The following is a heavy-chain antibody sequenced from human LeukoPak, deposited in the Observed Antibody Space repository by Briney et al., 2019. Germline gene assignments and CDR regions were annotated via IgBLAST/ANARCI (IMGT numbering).Heavy chain of an antibody. CDR3: AREGAAGTFDY. CDR2: IWYDGSNK. J-gene: IGHJ4*02. CDR1: GFTFSSYG. V-gene: IGHV3-33*01. Sequence: PGRSLRLSCAASGFTFSSYGMHWVRQAPGKGLEWVAVIWYDGSNKYYADSVKGRFTISRDNSKNTLYLQMNGLRAEDTAVYYCAREGAAGTFDYWGQGTLVTVSS. D-gene: IGHD6-13*01.